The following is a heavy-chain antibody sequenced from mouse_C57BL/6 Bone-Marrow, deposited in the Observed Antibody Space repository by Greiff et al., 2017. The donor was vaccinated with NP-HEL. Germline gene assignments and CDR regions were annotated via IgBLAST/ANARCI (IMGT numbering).Heavy chain of an antibody. D-gene: IGHD3-2*02. Sequence: EVKLMESGGGLVKPGGSLKLSCAASGFTFRDYGMHWVRQAPEKGLEWVAYISSGSSTIYYADTVKGRFTISSDNAKNTLFLQMTSRRSEDTAMYYCSRPRLSAWFAYWGQGTLVTVSA. CDR2: ISSGSSTI. V-gene: IGHV5-17*01. CDR1: GFTFRDYG. J-gene: IGHJ3*01. CDR3: SRPRLSAWFAY.